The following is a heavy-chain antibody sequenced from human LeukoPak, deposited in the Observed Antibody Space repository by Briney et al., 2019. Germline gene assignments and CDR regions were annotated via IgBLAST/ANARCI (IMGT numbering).Heavy chain of an antibody. D-gene: IGHD3-10*01. V-gene: IGHV4-31*03. J-gene: IGHJ4*02. Sequence: PSETLSLTCSVSGGSISSGGYYWSWIRQHPGKGLESIGYIYYSGSTYYNPSLKSRVTISVDTSKNQFSLKLSSVTAADTAVYYCARSERDGSGSYYMDYWGQGTLVTVSS. CDR2: IYYSGST. CDR3: ARSERDGSGSYYMDY. CDR1: GGSISSGGYY.